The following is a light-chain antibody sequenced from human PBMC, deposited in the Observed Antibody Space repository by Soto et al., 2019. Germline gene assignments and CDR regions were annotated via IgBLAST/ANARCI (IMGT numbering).Light chain of an antibody. J-gene: IGKJ4*01. CDR3: QQRRSWPPLT. Sequence: EIVLTQSPATLSLSPGERATLSCRASENVDIYLAWYQQKPGQAPRLLIFAGSNRATGIPARLSGSGSGKDFTLTISSLEPEDFAIYYCQQRRSWPPLTFGGGTRVEIK. CDR1: ENVDIY. CDR2: AGS. V-gene: IGKV3-11*01.